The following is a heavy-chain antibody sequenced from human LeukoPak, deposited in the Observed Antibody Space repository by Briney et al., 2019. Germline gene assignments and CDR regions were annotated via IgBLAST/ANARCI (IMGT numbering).Heavy chain of an antibody. D-gene: IGHD3-3*01. CDR3: AKDDDDFWSGYYPFDY. J-gene: IGHJ4*02. CDR2: ISGSGGSA. Sequence: PGGSLRLSCAASGFTFNSYAMSWVRQAPGKGPEWVSAISGSGGSAYYADSVKGRFTISRDNPKNSFYLQMNSLRAEDTAVYYCAKDDDDFWSGYYPFDYWGQGTLVTVSS. CDR1: GFTFNSYA. V-gene: IGHV3-23*01.